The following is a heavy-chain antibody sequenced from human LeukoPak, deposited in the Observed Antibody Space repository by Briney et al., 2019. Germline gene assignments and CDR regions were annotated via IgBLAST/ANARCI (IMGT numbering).Heavy chain of an antibody. CDR3: ARESVLLWFGELDY. V-gene: IGHV3-7*01. D-gene: IGHD3-10*01. J-gene: IGHJ4*02. CDR1: GFTFSSYW. Sequence: GGSLRLSCAASGFTFSSYWMSWVRQAPGKGLEWVANIKQDGSEKYYVDSVKGRFTISRDNAKNSLYLQMNSLRAEDTAVYYCARESVLLWFGELDYWGQGTLVTVSS. CDR2: IKQDGSEK.